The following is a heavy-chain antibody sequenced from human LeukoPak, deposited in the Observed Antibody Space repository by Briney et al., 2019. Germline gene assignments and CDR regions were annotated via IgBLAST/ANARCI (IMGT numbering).Heavy chain of an antibody. CDR1: GGSISSYY. V-gene: IGHV4-59*08. Sequence: SETLSLTCTVSGGSISSYYWSWLRQPPGEGLEGIGYIYYSGSTNYNPSLKSRVTISVDTSKKQFSLKLSSVTAADTAVYYCARVGYSYGYVMDYWGQGALVTVSS. CDR2: IYYSGST. D-gene: IGHD5-18*01. J-gene: IGHJ4*02. CDR3: ARVGYSYGYVMDY.